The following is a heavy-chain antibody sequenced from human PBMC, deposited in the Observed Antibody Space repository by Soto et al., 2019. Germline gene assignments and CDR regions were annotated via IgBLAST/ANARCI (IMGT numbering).Heavy chain of an antibody. J-gene: IGHJ3*02. D-gene: IGHD4-17*01. CDR1: GFTFSSYG. Sequence: QVQLVESGGGVVQPGRSLRLSCAASGFTFSSYGMHWVRQAPGKGLEWVAVIWYDGSNKYYADSVKGRFTISRDNSKNTLYLQMNSLRAEDTAVYYCARLPTVTTGVAAFDIWGQGPMVTVSS. CDR2: IWYDGSNK. CDR3: ARLPTVTTGVAAFDI. V-gene: IGHV3-33*01.